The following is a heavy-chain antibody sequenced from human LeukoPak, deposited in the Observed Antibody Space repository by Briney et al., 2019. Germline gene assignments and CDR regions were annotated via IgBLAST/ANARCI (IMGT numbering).Heavy chain of an antibody. CDR1: GFTFSDYY. V-gene: IGHV3-11*01. Sequence: GGSLRLSCAASGFTFSDYYMSWIRQAPGKGPEWVSYISSSGSTIYYADSVKGRFTISRDNAKNSLYLQMNSLRAEDTAVYYCARDTLGITMVRGVGRFDPWGQGTLVTVSS. D-gene: IGHD3-10*01. J-gene: IGHJ5*02. CDR2: ISSSGSTI. CDR3: ARDTLGITMVRGVGRFDP.